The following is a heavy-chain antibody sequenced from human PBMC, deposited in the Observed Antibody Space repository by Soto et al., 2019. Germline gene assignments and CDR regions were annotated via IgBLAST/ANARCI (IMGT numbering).Heavy chain of an antibody. Sequence: QLQLQESGPGLVKPSETLSLTCTVSGGSISSSSYYWGWIRQPPGKGLEWIGSIYYSGSTYYNPSLKSRVTISVDTSKNQFSLKLSSVTAADTAVYYCARSFGYYYYGMDVWGQGTTVTVSS. J-gene: IGHJ6*02. V-gene: IGHV4-39*01. CDR3: ARSFGYYYYGMDV. CDR2: IYYSGST. D-gene: IGHD3-10*01. CDR1: GGSISSSSYY.